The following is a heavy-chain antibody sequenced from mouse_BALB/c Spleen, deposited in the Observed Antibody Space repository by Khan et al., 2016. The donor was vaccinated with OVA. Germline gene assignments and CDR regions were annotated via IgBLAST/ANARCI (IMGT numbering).Heavy chain of an antibody. CDR2: IWSDGST. CDR1: GFSLTDYG. V-gene: IGHV2-6-1*01. D-gene: IGHD2-10*01. J-gene: IGHJ4*01. Sequence: QVQLKQSGPGLVAPSQSLSITCTISGFSLTDYGVHWVRQPPGKGLEWLVVIWSDGSTTYNSALKSRLSIIKDNSKSQIFLKMNSLQTDDTVMYYCARQPYYHYYIMHYWGQGTSVTVSS. CDR3: ARQPYYHYYIMHY.